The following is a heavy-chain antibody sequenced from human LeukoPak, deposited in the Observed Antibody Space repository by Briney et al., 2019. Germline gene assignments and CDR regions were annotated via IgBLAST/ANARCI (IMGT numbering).Heavy chain of an antibody. Sequence: GGSLRLSCAASGFTFSSYGMHWVRQAPGKGLEWVAVIWYGGSNKYYADSVKGRFTISRDNSKNTLYLQMNSLRAEDTAVYYCTSSGYLIDYWGQGTLVTVSS. CDR3: TSSGYLIDY. V-gene: IGHV3-33*01. CDR2: IWYGGSNK. CDR1: GFTFSSYG. J-gene: IGHJ4*02. D-gene: IGHD3-22*01.